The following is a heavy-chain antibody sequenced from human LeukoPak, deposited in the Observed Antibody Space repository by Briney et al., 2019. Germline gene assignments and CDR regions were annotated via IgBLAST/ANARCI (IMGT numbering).Heavy chain of an antibody. V-gene: IGHV3-15*01. CDR3: TTLYPSSSSWYYFDY. D-gene: IGHD6-13*01. Sequence: PGGSLRLSCAASGFTFSNAWMSWVRQAPGKGLEWVGRIKSKTDGGTTDYAAPVKGRFTISRDDSKNTLYLQMNSLKTEDTAVYYCTTLYPSSSSWYYFDYWGRGTLVTVSS. CDR1: GFTFSNAW. J-gene: IGHJ4*02. CDR2: IKSKTDGGTT.